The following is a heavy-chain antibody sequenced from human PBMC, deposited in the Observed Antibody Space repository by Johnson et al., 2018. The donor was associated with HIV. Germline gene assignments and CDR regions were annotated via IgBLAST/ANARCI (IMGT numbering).Heavy chain of an antibody. D-gene: IGHD2-2*01. CDR2: IYSGGST. CDR3: SRLYCSSTSCYEGGGDAFDI. V-gene: IGHV3-66*04. CDR1: GFTVSSNY. Sequence: VQLVESGGGLVQPGGSLRLSCAASGFTVSSNYMSWVRQAPGKGLEWVSVIYSGGSTYYADSVKGRFTISRDNSKNTLYLQMNSLRAEDTAVYYRSRLYCSSTSCYEGGGDAFDIWGQGTMVTVSS. J-gene: IGHJ3*02.